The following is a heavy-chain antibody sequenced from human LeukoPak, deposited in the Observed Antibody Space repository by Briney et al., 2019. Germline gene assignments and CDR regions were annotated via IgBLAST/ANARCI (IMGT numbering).Heavy chain of an antibody. Sequence: ASVKVSCKASGYTFIGYYMHWVRQAPGQGLEWMGWINPNSGGTNYAQKFQGWVTMTRDTSISTAYMELSRLRSDDTAVYYCARELGSGWTRDAFDIWGQGTMVTVSS. CDR3: ARELGSGWTRDAFDI. J-gene: IGHJ3*02. D-gene: IGHD6-19*01. CDR2: INPNSGGT. CDR1: GYTFIGYY. V-gene: IGHV1-2*04.